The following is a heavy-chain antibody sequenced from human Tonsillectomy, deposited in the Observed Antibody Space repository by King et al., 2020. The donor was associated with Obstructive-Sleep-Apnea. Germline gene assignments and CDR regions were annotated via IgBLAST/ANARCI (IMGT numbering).Heavy chain of an antibody. D-gene: IGHD2-21*02. CDR3: ARPATYCGGDCYYDY. V-gene: IGHV5-51*01. J-gene: IGHJ4*02. CDR2: IYPGDLDI. CDR1: GYSFTSYW. Sequence: QLVQSGAEVKKPGESLKISCKGSGYSFTSYWIGWVRQMPGKGLEWMGIIYPGDLDIRYSPSFQGQVTISAAKSISTANLQWSSLRASDTAKYYCARPATYCGGDCYYDYWGQGTLVTVSS.